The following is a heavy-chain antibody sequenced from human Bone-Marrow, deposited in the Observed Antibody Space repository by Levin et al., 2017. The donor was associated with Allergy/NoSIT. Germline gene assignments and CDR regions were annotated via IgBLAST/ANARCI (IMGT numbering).Heavy chain of an antibody. Sequence: PGESLKISCATSGFTFSIFSMMWFRQAPGKGLEWVSSITTGGTFITYADSVKGRFTISRDNARGSLYLQMASLRAEDTAVYYCASPPHYDTLSSSYRDYWGQGTLVTVSS. V-gene: IGHV3-21*01. J-gene: IGHJ4*02. D-gene: IGHD3-9*01. CDR3: ASPPHYDTLSSSYRDY. CDR2: ITTGGTFI. CDR1: GFTFSIFS.